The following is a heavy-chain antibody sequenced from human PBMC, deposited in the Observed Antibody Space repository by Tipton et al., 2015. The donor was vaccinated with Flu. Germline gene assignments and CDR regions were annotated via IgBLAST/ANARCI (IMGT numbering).Heavy chain of an antibody. CDR3: ARFAGGP. Sequence: SLRLSCAVSGFPFSEFWMHWVRQAPGKGLEWVAHINQDGSEESYVESVKGRFTISRDNARNSLYLQMKSLRPEDTAVYHCARFAGGPWGQGTLVTASS. CDR2: INQDGSEE. CDR1: GFPFSEFW. V-gene: IGHV3-7*01. J-gene: IGHJ5*02. D-gene: IGHD3-16*01.